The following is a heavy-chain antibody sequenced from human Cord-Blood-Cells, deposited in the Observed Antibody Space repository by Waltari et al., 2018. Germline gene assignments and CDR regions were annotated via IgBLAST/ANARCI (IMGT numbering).Heavy chain of an antibody. Sequence: QVQLQQWGAGLLKPSETLSLTCAVYGGSFSGYYWSWIRQPPGKGLEWIGEINHSGSTNYNPSLKSRVTISVDTSKNQFSLKLSSVTAADTAVYYCARAGNVHTAMVEGEFDYWGQGTLVTVSS. J-gene: IGHJ4*02. D-gene: IGHD5-18*01. CDR3: ARAGNVHTAMVEGEFDY. CDR2: INHSGST. CDR1: GGSFSGYY. V-gene: IGHV4-34*01.